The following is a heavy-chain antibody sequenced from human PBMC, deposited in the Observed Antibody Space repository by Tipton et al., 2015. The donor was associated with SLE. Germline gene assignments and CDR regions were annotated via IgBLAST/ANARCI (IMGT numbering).Heavy chain of an antibody. CDR1: GFTVSSNY. J-gene: IGHJ4*02. Sequence: GSLRLSCAASGFTVSSNYMSWVRQAPGKGLEWVANIKQDGSEKYSVDSVKGRFTISRDNGNNSLFLQMNSLRAEDTGVYYCVRLPDYWGQGTLVTVSS. V-gene: IGHV3-7*03. CDR2: IKQDGSEK. CDR3: VRLPDY.